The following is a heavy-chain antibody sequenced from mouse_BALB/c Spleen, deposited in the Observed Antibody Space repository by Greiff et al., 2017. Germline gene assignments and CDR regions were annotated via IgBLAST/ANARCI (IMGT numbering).Heavy chain of an antibody. CDR1: GYTFTNYW. J-gene: IGHJ4*01. V-gene: IGHV1-63*02. CDR3: AREGVLRLDAMDY. D-gene: IGHD1-2*01. CDR2: IYPGGGYT. Sequence: VQLVESGAELVRPGTSVKISCKASGYTFTNYWLGWVKQRPGHGLEWIGDIYPGGGYTNYNEKFKGKATLTADTSSSTAYMQLSSLTSEDSAVYFCAREGVLRLDAMDYWGQGTSVTVSS.